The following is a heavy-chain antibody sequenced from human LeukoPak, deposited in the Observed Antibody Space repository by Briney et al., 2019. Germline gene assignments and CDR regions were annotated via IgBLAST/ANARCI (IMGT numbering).Heavy chain of an antibody. CDR1: GFTFSSYE. V-gene: IGHV3-48*03. CDR3: ARGIRNYYDSSGYYFDDAFDI. D-gene: IGHD3-22*01. CDR2: ISSSGSTI. Sequence: PGGSLRLSCAASGFTFSSYEMNWVRQAPGKGLEWVSYISSSGSTIYYADSVKGRFTISRDNAKNSLYLQMNSLRAEDTAVYYCARGIRNYYDSSGYYFDDAFDIWGQGTMVTVSS. J-gene: IGHJ3*02.